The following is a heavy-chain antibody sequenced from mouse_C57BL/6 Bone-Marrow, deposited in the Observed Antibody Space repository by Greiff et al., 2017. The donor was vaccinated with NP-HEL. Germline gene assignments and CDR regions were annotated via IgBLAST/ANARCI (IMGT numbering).Heavy chain of an antibody. CDR1: GYTFTSYW. CDR3: ARWGYGLCAY. D-gene: IGHD1-1*02. V-gene: IGHV1-64*01. J-gene: IGHJ3*01. Sequence: QVQLQQPGAELVKPGASVTLSCKASGYTFTSYWMHWVKQRPGQGLEWIGMIHPNSGSTNYNEKFKSKATLTVDKSSSTAYMQLSSLTSEDSADYDCARWGYGLCAYWGQGTLVTVSA. CDR2: IHPNSGST.